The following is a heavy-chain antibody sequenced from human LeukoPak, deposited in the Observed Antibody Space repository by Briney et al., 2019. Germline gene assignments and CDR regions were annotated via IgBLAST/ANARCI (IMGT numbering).Heavy chain of an antibody. J-gene: IGHJ6*03. Sequence: KPGESLKISCKGSGYSFTSYWIGWVRQMPGKGLELMGIIYPGDSDTRYSPSFQGQVTISADKSISTAYLQWSSLKASDTAMYYCARIVVPAAQPSYYYYYMDVWGKGTTVTVSS. CDR1: GYSFTSYW. V-gene: IGHV5-51*03. CDR2: IYPGDSDT. D-gene: IGHD2-2*01. CDR3: ARIVVPAAQPSYYYYYMDV.